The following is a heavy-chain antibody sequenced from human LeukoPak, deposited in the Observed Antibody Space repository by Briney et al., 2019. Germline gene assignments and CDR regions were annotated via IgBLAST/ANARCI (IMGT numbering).Heavy chain of an antibody. D-gene: IGHD1-7*01. V-gene: IGHV3-21*01. J-gene: IGHJ5*02. Sequence: GGSLRLSCVASGSGFSFNTYNMIWVRQAPGKGLGWVSSISSSSTYIYYADSVKGRFTISRDNAKNSLYLQMNSLRAEDTAVYYCARDFAGTTSFDPWGQGTLVTVSS. CDR3: ARDFAGTTSFDP. CDR2: ISSSSTYI. CDR1: GSGFSFNTYN.